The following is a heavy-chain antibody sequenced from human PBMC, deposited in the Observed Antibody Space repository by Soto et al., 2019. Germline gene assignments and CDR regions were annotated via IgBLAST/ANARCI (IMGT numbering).Heavy chain of an antibody. D-gene: IGHD4-17*01. CDR1: GGSFSGYY. CDR2: IYYSGST. CDR3: ARDYGGGYWFDP. V-gene: IGHV4-30-4*08. Sequence: PSETLSLTCAVYGGSFSGYYWSWIRQPPGKGLEWIGYIYYSGSTYYNPSLKSRVTISVDTSKNQFSLKLSSVTAADTAVYYCARDYGGGYWFDPWGQGTLVTVSS. J-gene: IGHJ5*02.